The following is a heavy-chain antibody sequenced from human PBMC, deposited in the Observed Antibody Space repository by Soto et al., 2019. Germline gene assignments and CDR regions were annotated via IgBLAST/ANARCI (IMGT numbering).Heavy chain of an antibody. CDR2: VSWNSGSI. J-gene: IGHJ5*02. CDR3: AKDIWLDGVAVAGRRCPSQNNWFDP. D-gene: IGHD6-19*01. V-gene: IGHV3-9*01. Sequence: EVQLVESGGGLVQPGRSLRLSCAASGFTFDDYAMHWVRQAPGKGLEWVSGVSWNSGSIGYADSVKGRFTISRDNAKNSLYLQMNSLRAEDTALYYCAKDIWLDGVAVAGRRCPSQNNWFDPWGQGTLVTVSS. CDR1: GFTFDDYA.